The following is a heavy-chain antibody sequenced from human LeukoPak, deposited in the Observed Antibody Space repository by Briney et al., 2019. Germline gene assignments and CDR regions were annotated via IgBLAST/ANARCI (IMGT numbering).Heavy chain of an antibody. CDR2: IKQDGREK. CDR3: ASSTMGYQLLVFDC. V-gene: IGHV3-7*03. J-gene: IGHJ4*02. Sequence: GGSLRLSCAASGFTFSSYWMSWVRQAPGKGLEWVANIKQDGREKYYVDSVKGRFTISRDNAKNSLHLQMNSLRAEDTAVYYCASSTMGYQLLVFDCWGQGTLVTVSS. CDR1: GFTFSSYW. D-gene: IGHD2-2*01.